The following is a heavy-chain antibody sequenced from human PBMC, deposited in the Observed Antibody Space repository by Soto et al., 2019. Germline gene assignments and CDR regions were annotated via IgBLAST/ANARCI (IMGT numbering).Heavy chain of an antibody. J-gene: IGHJ4*02. CDR2: IYSGGRD. CDR1: GGSINTFY. Sequence: SETLSLTCTVSGGSINTFYWSWIRQPAGNRMEWIGRIYSGGRDNYNPALKSRVTMSVDTSKNQFSLTLRSVTAADTAVYYCARDNVWSGYYSFLYHWGQGSLVTVSS. CDR3: ARDNVWSGYYSFLYH. V-gene: IGHV4-4*07. D-gene: IGHD3-3*01.